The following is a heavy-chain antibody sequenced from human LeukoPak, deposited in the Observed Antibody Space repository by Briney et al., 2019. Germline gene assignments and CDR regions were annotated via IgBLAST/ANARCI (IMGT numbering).Heavy chain of an antibody. CDR3: ARGRRWAAAGIAY. V-gene: IGHV4-34*01. CDR1: IDSFTNYY. D-gene: IGHD6-13*01. J-gene: IGHJ4*02. Sequence: SETLSLTCAVYIDSFTNYYWNWIRQPPGKGLEWIGEINHSGSTNYNPSLKSRVTISVDTSKNQFSLRLSSVTAADTAVYYCARGRRWAAAGIAYWGQGTLVTVSS. CDR2: INHSGST.